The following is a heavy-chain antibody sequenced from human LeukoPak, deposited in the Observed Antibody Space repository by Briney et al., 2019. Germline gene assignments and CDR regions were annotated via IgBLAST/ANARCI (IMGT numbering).Heavy chain of an antibody. CDR2: IKQDGGQI. V-gene: IGHV3-7*01. CDR3: ARLGARQMLEY. D-gene: IGHD4-17*01. J-gene: IGHJ4*02. CDR1: EFTFSSYW. Sequence: GGSLRLSCAASEFTFSSYWMSWVRQAPGKGLEWVANIKQDGGQIYYLDSVKGRFTVSRDNAKDSLYLQMNSLRAEDTAVYYCARLGARQMLEYWGQGTLVTVSS.